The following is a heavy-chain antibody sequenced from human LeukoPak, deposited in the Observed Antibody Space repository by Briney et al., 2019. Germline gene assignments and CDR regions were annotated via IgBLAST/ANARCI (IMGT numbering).Heavy chain of an antibody. CDR2: INPSGGST. Sequence: ASVKVSCKASGGTFSSYAISWVRQAPGQGLEWMGIINPSGGSTSYAQKFQGRVTMTRDTSTSTVYMELSSLRSEDTAVYYCARAVAYYYDSSGYYAYWGQGTLVTVSS. D-gene: IGHD3-22*01. V-gene: IGHV1-46*01. CDR3: ARAVAYYYDSSGYYAY. J-gene: IGHJ4*02. CDR1: GGTFSSYA.